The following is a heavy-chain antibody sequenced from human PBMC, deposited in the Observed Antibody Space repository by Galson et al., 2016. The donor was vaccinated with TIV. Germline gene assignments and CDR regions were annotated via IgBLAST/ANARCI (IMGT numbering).Heavy chain of an antibody. J-gene: IGHJ6*02. D-gene: IGHD2-15*01. CDR2: ISDGGNT. V-gene: IGHV3-53*05. Sequence: NYMTWVRQAPGKGLEWVSLISDGGNTYYPDSVRGRFTISRDSSKNTLYLQMNSLRIEDTAVYYCARDRVVDATYYYYYYGMDVWGQGTAVTVSS. CDR3: ARDRVVDATYYYYYYGMDV. CDR1: NY.